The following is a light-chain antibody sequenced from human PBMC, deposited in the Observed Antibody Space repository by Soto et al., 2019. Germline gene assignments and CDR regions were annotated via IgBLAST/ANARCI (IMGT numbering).Light chain of an antibody. Sequence: EILLAQSPATLSLSLGERATLSCKASQDVSIFLAWYQQKPGQAPRLLIHDASNRATGVPARFSGSGSGRDFTLTITSLEPEDFAVYYCQQRSTWLYTFGQGTKLE. CDR1: QDVSIF. CDR2: DAS. J-gene: IGKJ2*01. V-gene: IGKV3-11*02. CDR3: QQRSTWLYT.